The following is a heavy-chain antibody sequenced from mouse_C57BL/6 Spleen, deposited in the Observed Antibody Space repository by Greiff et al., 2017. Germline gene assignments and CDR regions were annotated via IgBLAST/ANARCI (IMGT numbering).Heavy chain of an antibody. J-gene: IGHJ3*01. CDR3: AREYYGFVGGFAY. V-gene: IGHV1-52*01. CDR1: GYTFTSYW. Sequence: QVQLQQPGAELVRPGASVKLSCKASGYTFTSYWMHWVKQRPGQGLEWIGNIDPSDSETHYNQKFKGKATLTVDKSSSTAYMQLSSLTSEDSAVYYCAREYYGFVGGFAYWGQGTLVTVSA. CDR2: IDPSDSET. D-gene: IGHD2-2*01.